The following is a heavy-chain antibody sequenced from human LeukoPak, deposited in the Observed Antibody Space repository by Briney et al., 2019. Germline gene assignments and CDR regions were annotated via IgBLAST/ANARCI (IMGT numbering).Heavy chain of an antibody. D-gene: IGHD5/OR15-5a*01. V-gene: IGHV4-61*01. J-gene: IGHJ4*02. CDR3: ASGQFLVSNDY. Sequence: SGPILVKPSETLSLTCTVSGGSVSGGSYYWSWIRQPPGKGLEWIGYFYYTGSTNYNPSLKSRVTISVDTSKNQFSLRLSSVTAADTAVYYCASGQFLVSNDYWGQGILVTVSS. CDR1: GGSVSGGSYY. CDR2: FYYTGST.